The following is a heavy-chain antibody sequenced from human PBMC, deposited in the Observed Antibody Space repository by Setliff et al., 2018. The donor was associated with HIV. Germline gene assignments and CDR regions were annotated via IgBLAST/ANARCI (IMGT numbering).Heavy chain of an antibody. CDR3: TTDAKTGVATGY. J-gene: IGHJ4*02. CDR1: GFTFSNAW. CDR2: IKRKTDGGTT. V-gene: IGHV3-15*01. D-gene: IGHD2-21*01. Sequence: PGGSLRLSCAASGFTFSNAWMSWVRQAPGKGLEWVGRIKRKTDGGTTEYAAPVQGRFTISKDDSENTLYLQVNSLKTEDTAVYYCTTDAKTGVATGYWGQGTLVTVSS.